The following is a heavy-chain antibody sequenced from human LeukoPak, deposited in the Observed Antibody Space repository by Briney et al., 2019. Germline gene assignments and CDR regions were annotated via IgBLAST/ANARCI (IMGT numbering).Heavy chain of an antibody. V-gene: IGHV3-20*04. CDR1: GINFSSYG. D-gene: IGHD5-18*01. Sequence: GGSLRLSCAVSGINFSSYGMHWVRQAPGKGLESVSGINWNGDSTGYADSVKGRFTISRDNARNSLYLQMNSLRAEDTALYYCAREAGYSYNFYFVYWGQGTLVTVSS. CDR3: AREAGYSYNFYFVY. CDR2: INWNGDST. J-gene: IGHJ4*02.